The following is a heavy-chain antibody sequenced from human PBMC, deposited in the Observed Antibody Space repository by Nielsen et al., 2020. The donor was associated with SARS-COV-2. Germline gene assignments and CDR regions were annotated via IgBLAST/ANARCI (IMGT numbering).Heavy chain of an antibody. CDR2: ITWNSGST. D-gene: IGHD6-19*01. Sequence: GGSLRLSCAASGFTFSSYEMNWVRQAPGKGLEWVSGITWNSGSTDYADSVKGRFTISRDNAKNSLYLQMNSLRAEDTALYYCAKENKDSSGWPNWGQGTLVTVSS. J-gene: IGHJ4*02. CDR1: GFTFSSYE. V-gene: IGHV3-9*01. CDR3: AKENKDSSGWPN.